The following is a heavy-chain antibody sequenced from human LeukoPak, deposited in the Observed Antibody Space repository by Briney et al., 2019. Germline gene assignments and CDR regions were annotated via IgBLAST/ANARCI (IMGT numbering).Heavy chain of an antibody. CDR2: INDSGSP. CDR3: ARGRYDYVWGSYRYSFDS. D-gene: IGHD3-16*02. CDR1: GGSLSDFY. J-gene: IGHJ4*02. Sequence: SETLSLTCGVYGGSLSDFYWSWIRQPPGKGLEWIGEINDSGSPNYNPSLRSRVTILVDTSTNQFSLKLGSVTAADSAVYYCARGRYDYVWGSYRYSFDSWGQGTLVTVSS. V-gene: IGHV4-34*01.